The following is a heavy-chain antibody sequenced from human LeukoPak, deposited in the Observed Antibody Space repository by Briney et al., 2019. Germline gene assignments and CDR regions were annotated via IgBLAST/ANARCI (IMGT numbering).Heavy chain of an antibody. V-gene: IGHV3-21*01. CDR1: GFTFSSYA. J-gene: IGHJ4*02. Sequence: PGGSLRLSCSASGFTFSSYAMHWVRQAPGKGLEWVSSISTSSNYIYYAGSVKGRFTISRDNAKNSLYLQMNSLRAEDTAVYYCARGAAAAGIPKIDYWGQGTLVTVSS. CDR2: ISTSSNYI. CDR3: ARGAAAAGIPKIDY. D-gene: IGHD6-13*01.